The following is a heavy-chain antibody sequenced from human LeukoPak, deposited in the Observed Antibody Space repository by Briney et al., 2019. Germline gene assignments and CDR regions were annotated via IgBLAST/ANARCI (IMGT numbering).Heavy chain of an antibody. V-gene: IGHV1-2*02. CDR3: ARDPPLYYYDSSGFAFDI. CDR2: INPNISGT. J-gene: IGHJ3*02. D-gene: IGHD3-22*01. CDR1: GYTFTGYY. Sequence: ASVKLSCKASGYTFTGYYMHWVRQAPGPGLEWMGWINPNISGTNYAQKFQGRVTMTRDTSISTAYMELSRLRSDDTAVYYCARDPPLYYYDSSGFAFDIWGQGTMVTVSS.